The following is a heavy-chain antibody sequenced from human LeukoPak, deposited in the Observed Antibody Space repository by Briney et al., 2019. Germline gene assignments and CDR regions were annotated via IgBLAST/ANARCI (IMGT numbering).Heavy chain of an antibody. J-gene: IGHJ4*02. Sequence: SETLSLTCTVSGGSISSSSYYWGWIRQPPGKGLEWIGEINHSGSTNYNPSLKSRVTISVDTSKNQLSLKLSSVTAADTAVYYCARRAVDTELWGQGTLVTVSS. V-gene: IGHV4-39*07. CDR2: INHSGST. CDR3: ARRAVDTEL. D-gene: IGHD5-18*01. CDR1: GGSISSSSYY.